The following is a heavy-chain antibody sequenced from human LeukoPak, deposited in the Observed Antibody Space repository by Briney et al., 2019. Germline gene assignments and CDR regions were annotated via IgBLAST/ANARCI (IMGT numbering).Heavy chain of an antibody. V-gene: IGHV3-15*01. CDR3: TTDLGTYYHGSQRLIPIDY. J-gene: IGHJ4*02. CDR1: GFTFTNAW. D-gene: IGHD3-10*01. Sequence: AGGSLRLSCVDSGFTFTNAWMSWVRQAPGKGLEWIGRVKSKTDGETTNYAEPVRGRFTISRDDSKSAVYLQMNSLKIEDTAVYYCTTDLGTYYHGSQRLIPIDYWGQGTLVTVSS. CDR2: VKSKTDGETT.